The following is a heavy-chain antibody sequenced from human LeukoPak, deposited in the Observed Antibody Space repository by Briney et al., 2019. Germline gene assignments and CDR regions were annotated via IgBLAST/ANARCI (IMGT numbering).Heavy chain of an antibody. CDR3: ARDNVGATPFDY. V-gene: IGHV1-69*13. J-gene: IGHJ4*02. CDR1: GGTFSSYA. CDR2: IIPIFGTA. Sequence: SVKVSCKASGGTFSSYAISWVRQAPGQGLEWMGGIIPIFGTANYAQKFQGRVTITADESTSTAYMELSSLRSEDTAVYYCARDNVGATPFDYWGQGTLVTVSS. D-gene: IGHD1-26*01.